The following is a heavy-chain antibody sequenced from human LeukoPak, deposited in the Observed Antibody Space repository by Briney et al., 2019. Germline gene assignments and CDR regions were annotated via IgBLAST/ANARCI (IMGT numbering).Heavy chain of an antibody. V-gene: IGHV3-74*01. CDR1: GFTFRRHW. D-gene: IGHD5-24*01. CDR2: INGDGSAT. J-gene: IGHJ4*02. CDR3: AREEEMATNTDY. Sequence: GGSLRLSCATSGFTFRRHWMHWVRQAPGKGLVWVSRINGDGSATYYADSVKGRFSISRDNPKNTLYLHMHSLRADDTAVYYCAREEEMATNTDYWGQGTLVTVSS.